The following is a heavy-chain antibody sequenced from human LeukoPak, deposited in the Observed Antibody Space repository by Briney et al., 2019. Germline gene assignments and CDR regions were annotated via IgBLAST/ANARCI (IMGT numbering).Heavy chain of an antibody. CDR2: INHCGST. CDR1: GGSFSGYY. V-gene: IGHV4-34*01. Sequence: PSETLSLTCAVYGGSFSGYYWSWIRQPPGKGLEWIGEINHCGSTNYNPSLKSRVTISVDTSKNQFSLKLSSVTAADTAVYYCARGAGSDSGSQKTRYYFDYWGQGTLVTVSS. CDR3: ARGAGSDSGSQKTRYYFDY. J-gene: IGHJ4*02. D-gene: IGHD1-26*01.